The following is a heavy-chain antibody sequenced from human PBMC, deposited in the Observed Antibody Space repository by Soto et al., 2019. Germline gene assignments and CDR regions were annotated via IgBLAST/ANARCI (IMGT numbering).Heavy chain of an antibody. CDR1: GFTFSSYG. V-gene: IGHV3-33*01. D-gene: IGHD1-26*01. Sequence: PGGSLRLSCAASGFTFSSYGMHWVRQAPGKGLEWVAVIWYDGSNKYYADSVKGRFTISRDNSKNTLYLQMNSLRAEDTAVYYCARGPRSYPPPFDYWGQGTLVTVSS. J-gene: IGHJ4*02. CDR2: IWYDGSNK. CDR3: ARGPRSYPPPFDY.